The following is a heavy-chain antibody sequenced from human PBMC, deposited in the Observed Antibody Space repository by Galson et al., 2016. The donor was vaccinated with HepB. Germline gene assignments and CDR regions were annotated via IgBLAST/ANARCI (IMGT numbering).Heavy chain of an antibody. D-gene: IGHD6-6*01. CDR2: VYYSGRI. CDR1: GASVTSYY. CDR3: ARQQVGNNWFDP. V-gene: IGHV4-59*02. J-gene: IGHJ5*02. Sequence: SETLSLTCTVSGASVTSYYWSWIRQPPGKGLEWIGCVYYSGRIHYNPSLKSRVPMSADTSTNQFTLKLSSVIAADTAVYYCARQQVGNNWFDPWGQGTLVTVSS.